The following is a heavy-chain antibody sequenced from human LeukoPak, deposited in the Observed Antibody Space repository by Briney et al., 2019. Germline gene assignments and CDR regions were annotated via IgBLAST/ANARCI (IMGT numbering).Heavy chain of an antibody. CDR3: ARYHFDSSGYWDDAFDI. V-gene: IGHV3-66*01. J-gene: IGHJ3*02. D-gene: IGHD3-22*01. Sequence: GGSLRLSCTVSGFTVSTNSMSWVRQAPGKGLEWVSFIYSDNTHYSDSVKGRFTISRDNAKNSVYLQMNSLRAEDTAVYYCARYHFDSSGYWDDAFDIWGQGTLVTVSS. CDR2: IYSDNT. CDR1: GFTVSTNS.